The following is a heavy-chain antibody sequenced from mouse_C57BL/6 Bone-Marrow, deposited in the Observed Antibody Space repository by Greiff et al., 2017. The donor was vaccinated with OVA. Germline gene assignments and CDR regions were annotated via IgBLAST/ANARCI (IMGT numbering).Heavy chain of an antibody. CDR2: IDPETGGT. CDR1: GYTFTDYE. D-gene: IGHD2-3*01. V-gene: IGHV1-15*01. CDR3: TRSSYDPDY. J-gene: IGHJ2*01. Sequence: QVQLQQSGAELVRPGASVTLSCKASGYTFTDYEMHWVKQTPVHGLEWIGAIDPETGGTAYNQKFKGKAILTADKSSSTAYMELLSLTSEDSAVDYCTRSSYDPDYWGQGTTLTVSS.